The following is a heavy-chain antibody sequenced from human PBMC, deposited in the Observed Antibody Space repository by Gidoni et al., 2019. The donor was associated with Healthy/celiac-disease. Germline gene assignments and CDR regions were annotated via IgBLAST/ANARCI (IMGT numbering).Heavy chain of an antibody. CDR1: GYSFTSYW. D-gene: IGHD3-9*01. CDR2: IYPGDSDT. V-gene: IGHV5-51*01. J-gene: IGHJ3*02. Sequence: EVQLVQSGAEVKKPGESLKISCKGSGYSFTSYWIGWVRQMPGKGLEWMGIIYPGDSDTRNSPSFQGQVTISADKSISTAYLQWSSLKASDTAMYYCARQTLTGYYTDDAFDIWGQGTMVTVSS. CDR3: ARQTLTGYYTDDAFDI.